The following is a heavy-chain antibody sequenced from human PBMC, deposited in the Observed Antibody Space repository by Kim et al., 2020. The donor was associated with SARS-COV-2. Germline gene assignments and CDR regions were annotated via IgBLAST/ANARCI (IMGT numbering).Heavy chain of an antibody. J-gene: IGHJ5*02. CDR2: INHSGST. V-gene: IGHV4-34*01. CDR3: ARGIAARRRDGKSNWFDP. D-gene: IGHD6-6*01. Sequence: SETLSLTCAVYGGSFSGYYWSWIRQPPGKGLEWIGEINHSGSTNYNPSLKSRVTISVDTSKNQFSLKLSSVTAADTAVYYCARGIAARRRDGKSNWFDPWGQGTLVTVSS. CDR1: GGSFSGYY.